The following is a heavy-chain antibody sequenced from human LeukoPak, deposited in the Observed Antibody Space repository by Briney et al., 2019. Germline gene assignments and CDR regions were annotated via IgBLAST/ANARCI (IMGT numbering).Heavy chain of an antibody. Sequence: PGGSLRLSCAASGFTFSTYWMSWVRQAPGKGLEWVANIKQDGSEKYYVDSVKGRFTISRDNAKNSLYLQMNTLRPEDTAVYYCTKDYYDSSGRRAFDIWGQGTMVTVSS. CDR3: TKDYYDSSGRRAFDI. V-gene: IGHV3-7*01. CDR2: IKQDGSEK. J-gene: IGHJ3*02. CDR1: GFTFSTYW. D-gene: IGHD3-22*01.